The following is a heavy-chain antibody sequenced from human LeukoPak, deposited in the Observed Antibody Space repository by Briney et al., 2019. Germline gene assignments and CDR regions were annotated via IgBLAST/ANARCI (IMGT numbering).Heavy chain of an antibody. Sequence: SETLPLTCTVSGGSIRTTSYYWGWVRQTPGREPGWIGTIYFSGSTYYNPSLESRVTISVDTSNNQFSLKLNSVTAADTAVYYCARGGTFWDSWGQGTLVTVSS. V-gene: IGHV4-39*07. CDR3: ARGGTFWDS. J-gene: IGHJ4*02. D-gene: IGHD3-3*01. CDR2: IYFSGST. CDR1: GGSIRTTSYY.